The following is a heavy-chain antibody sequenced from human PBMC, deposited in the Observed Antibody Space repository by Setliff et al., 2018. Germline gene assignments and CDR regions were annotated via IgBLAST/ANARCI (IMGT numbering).Heavy chain of an antibody. Sequence: GFLRLSCAASGFTFSTYRMHWVRQAPGKGLEWVAVIWDDGVKKYHADSVKGRFTISRDNSKNTLYLQMNSLRPADTAVYYCARTCSGSGCYAGLESWGQGTPVTVSS. CDR2: IWDDGVKK. CDR3: ARTCSGSGCYAGLES. J-gene: IGHJ4*02. CDR1: GFTFSTYR. V-gene: IGHV3-33*08. D-gene: IGHD2-15*01.